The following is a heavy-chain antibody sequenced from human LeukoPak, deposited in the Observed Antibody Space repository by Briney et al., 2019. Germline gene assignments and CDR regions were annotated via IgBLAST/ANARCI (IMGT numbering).Heavy chain of an antibody. CDR1: GYTFTGYH. Sequence: ASVKVSCKASGYTFTGYHMHWVRQAPGQGLEWMGWINPNSGGTNYAQKFKVRVTMTRETSISTPYMELSRLRSDDTAVYYCGRNSKYYSYMDVWGKGTTVTVSS. V-gene: IGHV1-2*02. J-gene: IGHJ6*03. CDR3: GRNSKYYSYMDV. D-gene: IGHD2-21*01. CDR2: INPNSGGT.